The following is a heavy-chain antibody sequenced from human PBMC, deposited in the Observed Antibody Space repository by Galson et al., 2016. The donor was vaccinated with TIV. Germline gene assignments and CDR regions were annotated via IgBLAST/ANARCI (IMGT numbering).Heavy chain of an antibody. CDR3: ARLVREATGH. Sequence: SLRLSCAAPGFRFSDHYMDWVRQAPGKGPEWVARTRDKVNSYTTEYGASVKGRFTISRDDSKNLLYLQMNSLNTADTAVYYCARLVREATGHWGQGTLVTVSS. CDR2: TRDKVNSYTT. D-gene: IGHD2-2*01. CDR1: GFRFSDHY. J-gene: IGHJ4*02. V-gene: IGHV3-72*01.